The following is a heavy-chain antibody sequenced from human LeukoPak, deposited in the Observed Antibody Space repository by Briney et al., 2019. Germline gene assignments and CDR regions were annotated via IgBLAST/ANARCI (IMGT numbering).Heavy chain of an antibody. CDR1: GFTFSNYA. Sequence: GGSLRLSCAASGFTFSNYAMSWVRQAPGKGLEWVSAISGDGGTTFYADSVKGRFTIARDNSKDTLSLHLASLRAEDTAIYYCAKDYYYVSGGYNKDIPVDYWGQGTLVTVSS. V-gene: IGHV3-23*01. CDR3: AKDYYYVSGGYNKDIPVDY. J-gene: IGHJ4*02. D-gene: IGHD3-10*01. CDR2: ISGDGGTT.